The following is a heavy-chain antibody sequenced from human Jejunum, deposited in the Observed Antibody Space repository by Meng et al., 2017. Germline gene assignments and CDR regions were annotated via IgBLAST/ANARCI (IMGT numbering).Heavy chain of an antibody. CDR1: GFSFSDHY. D-gene: IGHD3-22*01. Sequence: GGSLRLSCAASGFSFSDHYMTWIRQAPGKGLEWISYISGSGTTLYYADSVKGRFTISRDNAKHSLFLQMNSLRGDDTAVYYCERGHYYDSDGYSKYYYIMDFWGQGTMVTVSS. CDR3: ERGHYYDSDGYSKYYYIMDF. CDR2: ISGSGTTL. J-gene: IGHJ6*02. V-gene: IGHV3-11*04.